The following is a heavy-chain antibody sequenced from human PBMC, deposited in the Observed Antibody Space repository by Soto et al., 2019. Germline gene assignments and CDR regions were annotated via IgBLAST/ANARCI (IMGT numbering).Heavy chain of an antibody. J-gene: IGHJ4*02. Sequence: EVQLVESGGGLVQPGGSLRLSCAASGFTVSNFYMTWVRQAPGKGLEWVSVISSGGSTYYADSVKGRFTISRDNSKNTLYLEMNSLRAGDTAVYYCARDTFGGAYDFWHGGQGTLVTVSP. CDR1: GFTVSNFY. CDR3: ARDTFGGAYDFWH. V-gene: IGHV3-66*01. D-gene: IGHD3-3*01. CDR2: ISSGGST.